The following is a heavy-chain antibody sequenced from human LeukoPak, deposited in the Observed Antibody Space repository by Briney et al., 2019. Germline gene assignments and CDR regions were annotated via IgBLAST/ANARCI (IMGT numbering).Heavy chain of an antibody. V-gene: IGHV5-51*01. D-gene: IGHD2-8*01. CDR2: IYPGDSDT. CDR3: ARHGHCTNGVCYSNYYYYMGV. J-gene: IGHJ6*03. CDR1: GYSFTSYW. Sequence: GESLKISCKGSGYSFTSYWIGWVRQMPGKGLEWMGIIYPGDSDTRYSPSFEGQVIISVDKSISTAYLQWSSLKASDTATYYCARHGHCTNGVCYSNYYYYMGVWGKGTTVTVSS.